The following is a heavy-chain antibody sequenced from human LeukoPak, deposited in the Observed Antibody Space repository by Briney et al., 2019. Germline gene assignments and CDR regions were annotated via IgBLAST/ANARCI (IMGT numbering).Heavy chain of an antibody. V-gene: IGHV1-69*06. J-gene: IGHJ4*02. CDR2: VIPIFGTT. CDR3: ATTTLGDGWLQSDH. D-gene: IGHD3-16*01. Sequence: SVKVSCKASGDTFLSYGINWVRQAPGQGLEWMGRVIPIFGTTSYEQKFQGRVVINADKSTSTAYMELSDLRSDDTAVFYCATTTLGDGWLQSDHWGQGTLVTVSS. CDR1: GDTFLSYG.